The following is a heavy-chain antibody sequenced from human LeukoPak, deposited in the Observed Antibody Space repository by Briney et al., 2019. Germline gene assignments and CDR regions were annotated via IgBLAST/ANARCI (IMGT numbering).Heavy chain of an antibody. Sequence: PSETLSLTCTVSGGSISSSSYYWGWIRQPPGKGLEWIGSIYYSGSTYYNPSLKSRVTISVDTSKNQFSLKLSSVTAADTAVYYCARDRKYSGYGLDYWGQGTLVTVSS. V-gene: IGHV4-39*07. CDR3: ARDRKYSGYGLDY. J-gene: IGHJ4*02. CDR1: GGSISSSSYY. CDR2: IYYSGST. D-gene: IGHD5-12*01.